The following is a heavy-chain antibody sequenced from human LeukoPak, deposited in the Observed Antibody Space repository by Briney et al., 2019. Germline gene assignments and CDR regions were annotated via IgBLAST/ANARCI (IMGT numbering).Heavy chain of an antibody. J-gene: IGHJ4*02. Sequence: GGSLRLSCEASGFTFSSYEMNWVRQAPGKGLEWFSYISSSGKTIYYADSTKGRFTVSRDNAKNSLYLQMNSLRAEDTAVYYCATTSIAAAVPGCFDYWGQGTLVTVFS. D-gene: IGHD6-13*01. CDR3: ATTSIAAAVPGCFDY. CDR1: GFTFSSYE. V-gene: IGHV3-48*03. CDR2: ISSSGKTI.